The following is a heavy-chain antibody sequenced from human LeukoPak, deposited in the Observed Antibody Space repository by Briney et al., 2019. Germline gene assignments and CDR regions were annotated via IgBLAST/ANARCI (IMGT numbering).Heavy chain of an antibody. J-gene: IGHJ4*02. CDR2: IKQDGCEK. D-gene: IGHD3-22*01. V-gene: IGHV3-7*01. CDR1: GFTFSSYW. CDR3: ARDLYYYDSSGSGGFGY. Sequence: GGSLRLSCAASGFTFSSYWMSWVRQAPGKGLEWVANIKQDGCEKYYVDSVKGRFTISRDNAKNSLYLQMNSLRAEDTAVYYCARDLYYYDSSGSGGFGYWGQGTLVTVSS.